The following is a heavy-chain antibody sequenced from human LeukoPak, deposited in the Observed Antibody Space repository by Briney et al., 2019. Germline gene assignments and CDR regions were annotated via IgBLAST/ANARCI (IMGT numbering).Heavy chain of an antibody. CDR2: IYSGGST. Sequence: GGSLRLSCAASGFTVSSNYMSWVRQAPGKGLEWVSIIYSGGSTFYADSVKGRFTISRDNSKNTLYLQMNSLRAEDTAVYYCAKDGHYYGSGSYYFWGQGTLVTVSS. CDR1: GFTVSSNY. CDR3: AKDGHYYGSGSYYF. D-gene: IGHD3-10*01. J-gene: IGHJ4*02. V-gene: IGHV3-53*01.